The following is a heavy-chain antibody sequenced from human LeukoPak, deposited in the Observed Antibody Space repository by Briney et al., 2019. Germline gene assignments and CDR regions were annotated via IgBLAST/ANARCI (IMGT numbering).Heavy chain of an antibody. CDR1: GFTFSSYE. D-gene: IGHD5-12*01. Sequence: GGSLRLSCAAPGFTFSSYEMNWVRQAPGKGLEWVSHISSSGSVIDYADSVRGRFTISGDNARNSLYLQMNSLTAEDTAVYYCARDNGGYDFDYWGQGTLVTVSS. CDR3: ARDNGGYDFDY. CDR2: ISSSGSVI. J-gene: IGHJ4*02. V-gene: IGHV3-48*03.